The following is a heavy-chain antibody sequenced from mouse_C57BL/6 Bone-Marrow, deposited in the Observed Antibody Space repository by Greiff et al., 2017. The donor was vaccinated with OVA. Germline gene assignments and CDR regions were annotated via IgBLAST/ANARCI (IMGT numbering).Heavy chain of an antibody. Sequence: EVMLVESGEGLVKPGGSLKLSCAASGFTFSSYAMSWVRQTPEKRLEWVAYISSGGDYISYADTVKGRFTISRDNARNTLYLQMSSLKSEDTAMDYCTRDIYYSNPWFAYWGQGTLVTVSA. D-gene: IGHD2-5*01. CDR3: TRDIYYSNPWFAY. CDR1: GFTFSSYA. J-gene: IGHJ3*01. V-gene: IGHV5-9-1*02. CDR2: ISSGGDYI.